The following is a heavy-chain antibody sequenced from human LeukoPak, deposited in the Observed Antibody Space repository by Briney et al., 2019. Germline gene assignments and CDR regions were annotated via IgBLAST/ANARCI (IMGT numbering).Heavy chain of an antibody. V-gene: IGHV3-66*01. CDR1: GFTVSSNY. Sequence: GGSLRLSCAASGFTVSSNYMSWVRQAPGKGLEWVSVIYSGGSTYYADSVKGRFTISRDNSKNTLYLQMNSLRAEDTAVYYCARAISQRWLQLVDFFDYWGQGTLVTVSS. D-gene: IGHD5-24*01. CDR2: IYSGGST. J-gene: IGHJ4*02. CDR3: ARAISQRWLQLVDFFDY.